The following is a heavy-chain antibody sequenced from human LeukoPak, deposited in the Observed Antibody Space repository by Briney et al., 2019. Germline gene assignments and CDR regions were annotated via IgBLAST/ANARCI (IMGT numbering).Heavy chain of an antibody. D-gene: IGHD3-22*01. CDR2: INPNSGGT. J-gene: IGHJ4*02. CDR3: ARATSGYYDYFDY. Sequence: GASVKVSCKASGYIFTDYYIHWVRQAPGQGLEWMGWINPNSGGTSYAQRFQGRVTMTRDTSISTAYMELSRLRSDDTAVYYCARATSGYYDYFDYWGQGTLVTVSS. V-gene: IGHV1-2*02. CDR1: GYIFTDYY.